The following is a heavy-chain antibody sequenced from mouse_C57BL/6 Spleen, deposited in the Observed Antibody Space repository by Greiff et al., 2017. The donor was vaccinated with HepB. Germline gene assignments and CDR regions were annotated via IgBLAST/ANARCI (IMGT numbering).Heavy chain of an antibody. V-gene: IGHV1-19*01. J-gene: IGHJ2*01. D-gene: IGHD4-1*01. Sequence: VQLKESGPVLVKPGASVKMSCKASGYTFTDYYMNWVKQSHGKSLEWIGVINPYNGGTSYNQKFKGKATLTVDKSSSTAYMELNSLTSEDSAVYYCAPLTAYFDYWGQGTTLTVSS. CDR1: GYTFTDYY. CDR3: APLTAYFDY. CDR2: INPYNGGT.